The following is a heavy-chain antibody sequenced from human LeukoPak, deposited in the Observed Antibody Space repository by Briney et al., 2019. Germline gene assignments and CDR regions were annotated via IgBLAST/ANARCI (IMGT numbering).Heavy chain of an antibody. V-gene: IGHV3-7*05. Sequence: GGSLRLSCAASGFAFSNYWMSWVRQAPGKGLEWVANIKQDGSEEYYVDSVKGRFTIYRDNAKKSLYLQMTSLRAEDTAVYYCARGESWAFDYWGQGTLVTVSS. CDR1: GFAFSNYW. D-gene: IGHD1-26*01. CDR2: IKQDGSEE. CDR3: ARGESWAFDY. J-gene: IGHJ4*02.